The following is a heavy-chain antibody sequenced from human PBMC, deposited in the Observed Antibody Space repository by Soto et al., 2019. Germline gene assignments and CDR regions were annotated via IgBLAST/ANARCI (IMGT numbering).Heavy chain of an antibody. V-gene: IGHV3-21*01. CDR2: ISSSSSYI. Sequence: EVQLVESGGALVKPGGSLRLSCAASGFTFSSYSMNWFRQAPGKGLEWVSSISSSSSYIYYADSVKGRFTISRDNAKNSLYLQMNSLRAEDTAVYYCARDQSSVAADPFDYCVQGALVTVS. CDR3: ARDQSSVAADPFDY. D-gene: IGHD6-13*01. J-gene: IGHJ4*02. CDR1: GFTFSSYS.